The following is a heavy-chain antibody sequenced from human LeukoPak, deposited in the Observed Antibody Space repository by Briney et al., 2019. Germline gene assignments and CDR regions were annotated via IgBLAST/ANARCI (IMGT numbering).Heavy chain of an antibody. CDR2: ISYDGNNK. J-gene: IGHJ4*02. CDR1: GFTFSSYG. CDR3: AKDRDDFPDY. Sequence: GGSLRLSCAASGFTFSSYGIHWLRQAPGKGLEWVAVISYDGNNKYYADSVKGRFTISRDNSKNTLYLQMNSLRADDTAVYYCAKDRDDFPDYWGQGTLVTVSS. V-gene: IGHV3-30*18. D-gene: IGHD3-3*01.